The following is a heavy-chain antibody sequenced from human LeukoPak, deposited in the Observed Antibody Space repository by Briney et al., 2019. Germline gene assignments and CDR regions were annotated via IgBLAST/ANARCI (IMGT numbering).Heavy chain of an antibody. D-gene: IGHD4-17*01. J-gene: IGHJ4*02. Sequence: PSETLSLTCTVSGGSISSYYWSWIRQPPGKGLEWIGYIYYSGSTNYNPSLKSRVTISVDTSKNQFSLKLSSVTAADTAVYYCAKAPFRGATVTNFDYWGQGTLVIVSS. CDR2: IYYSGST. V-gene: IGHV4-59*01. CDR3: AKAPFRGATVTNFDY. CDR1: GGSISSYY.